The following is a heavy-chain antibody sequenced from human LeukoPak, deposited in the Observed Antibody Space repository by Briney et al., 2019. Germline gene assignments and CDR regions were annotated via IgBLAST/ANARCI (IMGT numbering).Heavy chain of an antibody. CDR2: IYYSGST. V-gene: IGHV4-59*01. D-gene: IGHD5-12*01. CDR1: GGSISSYY. Sequence: SETLSLTCTVSGGSISSYYWSWIRQPPGKGLEWIGCIYYSGSTNYNPYLKSRVTISVDTSKNQFSLKLSSVTAADTAVYYCARGGRGYSGYVIDYWGQGTLVTVSS. J-gene: IGHJ4*02. CDR3: ARGGRGYSGYVIDY.